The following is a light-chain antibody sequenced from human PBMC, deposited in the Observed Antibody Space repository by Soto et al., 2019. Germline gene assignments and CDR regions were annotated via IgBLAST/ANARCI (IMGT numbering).Light chain of an antibody. V-gene: IGKV3D-20*02. CDR1: QNFGSTS. Sequence: EIVLTQSPDTLPLSPGERATLSCRVSQNFGSTSLAWYQQKRGQAPRLLIFGASTRPTGVPARFSGSGSGTEFTLTISDLEPEDFAFYYCQQRKSWPITFGTGTKVDI. J-gene: IGKJ3*01. CDR2: GAS. CDR3: QQRKSWPIT.